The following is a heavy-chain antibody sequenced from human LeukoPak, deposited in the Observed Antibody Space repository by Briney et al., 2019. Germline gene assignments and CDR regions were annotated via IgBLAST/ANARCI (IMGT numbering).Heavy chain of an antibody. CDR2: ISYDGSNK. Sequence: GSLRLSCAASGFTFSSYAMHWVRQAPGKGLEWVAVISYDGSNKYYADSVKGRFTISRDNSKNTLYLQMNSLRAEDTAVYYCARDSGSYYPWGQGTLVTVSS. J-gene: IGHJ5*02. CDR1: GFTFSSYA. CDR3: ARDSGSYYP. D-gene: IGHD1-26*01. V-gene: IGHV3-30-3*01.